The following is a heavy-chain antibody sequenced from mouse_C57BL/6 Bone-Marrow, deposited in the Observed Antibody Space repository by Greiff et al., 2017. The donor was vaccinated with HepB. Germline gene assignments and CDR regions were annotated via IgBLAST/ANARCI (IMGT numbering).Heavy chain of an antibody. J-gene: IGHJ1*03. D-gene: IGHD1-1*01. CDR3: ARSTTVVRYWYFDV. Sequence: VMLVESGAELVKPGASVKMSCKASGYTFTTYPIEWMKQNHGKSLEWIGNFHPYNDDTKYNEKFKGKATLTVEKSSSTVYLELSRLTSDDSAVYYCARSTTVVRYWYFDVWGTGTTVTVSS. CDR1: GYTFTTYP. V-gene: IGHV1-47*01. CDR2: FHPYNDDT.